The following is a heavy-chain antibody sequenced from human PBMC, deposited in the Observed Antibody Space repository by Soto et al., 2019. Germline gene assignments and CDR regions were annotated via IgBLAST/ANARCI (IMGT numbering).Heavy chain of an antibody. CDR3: ARLLRYFDWLPNDY. CDR2: IYYSGST. J-gene: IGHJ4*02. V-gene: IGHV4-59*05. Sequence: SETLSLTCTVSGGSISSYYWSWIRQPPGKGLEWTGSIYYSGSTYYNPSLKSRVTISVDTSKNQFSLKLSSVTAADTAVYYCARLLRYFDWLPNDYWGQGTLVTVSS. CDR1: GGSISSYY. D-gene: IGHD3-9*01.